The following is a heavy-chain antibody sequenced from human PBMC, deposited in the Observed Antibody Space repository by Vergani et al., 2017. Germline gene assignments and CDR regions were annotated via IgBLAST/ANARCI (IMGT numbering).Heavy chain of an antibody. CDR3: ARGDYGILTGYRY. CDR1: GYTFSNYY. V-gene: IGHV1-46*03. J-gene: IGHJ4*02. CDR2: INPSGGHT. Sequence: QVPVVQSGAEVKKSGASVKVSCKTSGYTFSNYYMHWVRQAPGQGLELMGIINPSGGHTNYAQKFQGRVTMTRDTSTSTVYMELSSLRSEDTAIYYCARGDYGILTGYRYWGQGTLVTVSA. D-gene: IGHD3-9*01.